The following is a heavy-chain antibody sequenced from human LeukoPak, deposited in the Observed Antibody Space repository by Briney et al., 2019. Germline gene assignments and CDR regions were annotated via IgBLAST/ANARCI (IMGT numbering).Heavy chain of an antibody. CDR1: GFTFSSYG. V-gene: IGHV3-30*02. Sequence: GGSLRLSCAASGFTFSSYGIHWVRQAPGKGLEWVTFIRYDGSTKYYADSVKGRFTISRDNSKNTLYLQMNSLRAEDTAVYYCAKDSRVSGYYPYYCDYWGQGTLVTVSS. CDR2: IRYDGSTK. CDR3: AKDSRVSGYYPYYCDY. D-gene: IGHD3-22*01. J-gene: IGHJ4*02.